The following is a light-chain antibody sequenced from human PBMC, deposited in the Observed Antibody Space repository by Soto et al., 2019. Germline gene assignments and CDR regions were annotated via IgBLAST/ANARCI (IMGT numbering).Light chain of an antibody. CDR2: DAS. CDR1: QTVRSD. CDR3: QPYNSYSRT. J-gene: IGKJ1*01. Sequence: VLTQSPATLSLSPGERATLSCRASQTVRSDLGWCQQNPGQAPWLLMYDASNRATGIPARFSGSGSETDFTLTISSLQPDDSATYYCQPYNSYSRTFGQGTKVDIK. V-gene: IGKV3-11*01.